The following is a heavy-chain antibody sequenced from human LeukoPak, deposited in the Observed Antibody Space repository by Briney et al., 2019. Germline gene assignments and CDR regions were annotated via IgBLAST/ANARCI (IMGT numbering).Heavy chain of an antibody. J-gene: IGHJ4*02. CDR1: GGSISRGDYY. CDR3: ARVSGAGNYPFDY. D-gene: IGHD3-10*01. CDR2: IYYSGST. Sequence: SQTLSLTCTVSGGSISRGDYYWSWIRQPPGKGLEWIGYIYYSGSTFYNPSLKSRLTISVDTSKNQFSLKLSSVTAADTAVYCCARVSGAGNYPFDYWGQGILVTVSS. V-gene: IGHV4-30-4*01.